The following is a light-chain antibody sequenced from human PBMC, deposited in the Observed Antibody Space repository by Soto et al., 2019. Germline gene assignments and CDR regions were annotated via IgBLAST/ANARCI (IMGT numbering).Light chain of an antibody. V-gene: IGLV3-21*04. CDR2: YDS. CDR3: QVWDSSSDHVV. J-gene: IGLJ2*01. Sequence: SYELTQPPSVSVAPGKTARITCGGNNIGSKSVHWYQQKPGQAPVLVIYYDSDRPSGIPERFAGSNSGNTATLTISRVEAGDDADYYCQVWDSSSDHVVFGVGTKLTVL. CDR1: NIGSKS.